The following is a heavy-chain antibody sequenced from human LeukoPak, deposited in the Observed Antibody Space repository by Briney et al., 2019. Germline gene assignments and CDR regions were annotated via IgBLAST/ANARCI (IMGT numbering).Heavy chain of an antibody. J-gene: IGHJ6*03. CDR3: AEDGRAAAGDPDYYYYYMDV. V-gene: IGHV3-23*01. CDR1: GFTFSSYA. D-gene: IGHD6-13*01. Sequence: PGGSLRLSCAASGFTFSSYAMSWVRQAPGKGLEWVSAISGSGGSTYYADSVKGRFTISRDNSKNTLFLQMNSLRAEDTAVYYCAEDGRAAAGDPDYYYYYMDVWGKGTTVTISS. CDR2: ISGSGGST.